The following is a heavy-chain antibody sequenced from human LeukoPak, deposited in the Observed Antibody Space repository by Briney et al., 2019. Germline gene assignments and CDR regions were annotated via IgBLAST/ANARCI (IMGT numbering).Heavy chain of an antibody. CDR1: GFTFSTYG. J-gene: IGHJ4*02. D-gene: IGHD3-3*01. CDR2: IRYDGSNK. V-gene: IGHV3-30*02. CDR3: AREDRPYDFWSGYLIDY. Sequence: GGSLRLSCAASGFTFSTYGLHWVRQAPGKGLEWVAFIRYDGSNKYYADSVKGRFTISRDNSKNTLYLQMNSLRAEDTAVYYCAREDRPYDFWSGYLIDYWGQGTLVTVSS.